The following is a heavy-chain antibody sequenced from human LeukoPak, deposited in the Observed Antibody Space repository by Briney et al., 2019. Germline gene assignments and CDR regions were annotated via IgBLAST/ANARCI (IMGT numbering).Heavy chain of an antibody. CDR3: TTNAAALDY. V-gene: IGHV1-2*02. CDR1: GYTFIDRY. CDR2: MNPSDNGV. D-gene: IGHD6-13*01. Sequence: ASVKVSCKASGYTFIDRYIHWVRQAPGQGLEWMGWMNPSDNGVNYAQKFQGRVAMTRDSSITTAYLEVTRLTSDDTAVYYCTTNAAALDYWGQGTLVTVSS. J-gene: IGHJ4*02.